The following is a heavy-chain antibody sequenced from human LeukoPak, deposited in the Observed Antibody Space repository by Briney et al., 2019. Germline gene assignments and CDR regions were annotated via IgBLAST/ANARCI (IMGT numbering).Heavy chain of an antibody. Sequence: GGSLRLSCAASGFTFSSYWMHWLRQAPGKGLVWVSRISTDGSSTSYADSVKGRFTISRDNGKNTLCLQMNSLRAEDTAVYYCARVIYSGWEGELSDWGQGTLVTVSS. CDR2: ISTDGSST. CDR1: GFTFSSYW. D-gene: IGHD6-19*01. CDR3: ARVIYSGWEGELSD. J-gene: IGHJ4*02. V-gene: IGHV3-74*01.